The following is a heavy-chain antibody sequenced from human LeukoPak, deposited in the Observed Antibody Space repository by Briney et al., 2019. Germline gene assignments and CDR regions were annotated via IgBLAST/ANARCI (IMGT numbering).Heavy chain of an antibody. CDR1: GVSISGYY. D-gene: IGHD3-22*01. V-gene: IGHV4-4*07. Sequence: PSGTLCLSCAVSGVSISGYYWSWIRQPAGKGREWIGRICTSGSTNYNPSLKSRVTMSVDTSKNQSSLKLSSVTAADTAVYYCARAPTTNYYYDSSGYYYDAFDIWGQGTMVTVSS. J-gene: IGHJ3*02. CDR2: ICTSGST. CDR3: ARAPTTNYYYDSSGYYYDAFDI.